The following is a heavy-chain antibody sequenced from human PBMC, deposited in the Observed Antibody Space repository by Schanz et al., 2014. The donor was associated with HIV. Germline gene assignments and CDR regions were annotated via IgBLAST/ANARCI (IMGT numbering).Heavy chain of an antibody. CDR2: IIPLFGTS. V-gene: IGHV1-69*01. J-gene: IGHJ4*02. Sequence: QVQLVQSGAEVKKPGSSVKVFCRASGGTFRNHAISWVRQAPGQGLEWMGGIIPLFGTSNYAQKFQGRATITADESTSTAYMELSSLRSEDTAVYYCARDSPVAAGTLDYWGQGTLVTVS. CDR3: ARDSPVAAGTLDY. D-gene: IGHD6-13*01. CDR1: GGTFRNHA.